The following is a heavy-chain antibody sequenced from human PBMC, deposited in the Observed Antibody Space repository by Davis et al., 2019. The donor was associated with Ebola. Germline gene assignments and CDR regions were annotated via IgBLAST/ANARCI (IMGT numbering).Heavy chain of an antibody. CDR1: GFTFSDYY. V-gene: IGHV4-39*01. D-gene: IGHD4-17*01. J-gene: IGHJ4*02. Sequence: GSLRLSCAASGFTFSDYYMSWIRQPPGKGLEWIGSIYYSGSTYYNPSLKSRVTISVDTSKNQFSLKLSSVTAADTAVYYCARLRMTTVTRKYYFDYWGQGTLVTVSS. CDR2: IYYSGST. CDR3: ARLRMTTVTRKYYFDY.